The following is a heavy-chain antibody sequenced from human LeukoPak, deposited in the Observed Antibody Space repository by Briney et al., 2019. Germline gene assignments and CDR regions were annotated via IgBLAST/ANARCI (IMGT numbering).Heavy chain of an antibody. CDR3: ARDLGGSSWYYGFGGMDV. D-gene: IGHD6-13*01. J-gene: IGHJ6*02. V-gene: IGHV4-59*01. CDR1: GGSISSYY. Sequence: SETLSLTCTVSGGSISSYYWSWIRQPPGKGLEWIGYIYYSGSTNYNPSLKSRVTISVDTSKNQFSLKLSSVTAADTAVYYCARDLGGSSWYYGFGGMDVWGQGTTVTVSS. CDR2: IYYSGST.